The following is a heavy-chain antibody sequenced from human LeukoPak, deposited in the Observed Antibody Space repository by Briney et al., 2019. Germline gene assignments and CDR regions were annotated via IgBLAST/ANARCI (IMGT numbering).Heavy chain of an antibody. J-gene: IGHJ4*02. CDR2: IFRTGST. V-gene: IGHV4-39*07. D-gene: IGHD2-15*01. CDR3: AREGRGMVVAAANFDY. Sequence: PSETLSLTCTVSGGSIGSSSYYWGWIRQPPGKGLEWIGSIFRTGSTYYTASLKSRVTISVDTSKNQFSLKLSSVTAADTAVYYCAREGRGMVVAAANFDYWGQGTLVTVFS. CDR1: GGSIGSSSYY.